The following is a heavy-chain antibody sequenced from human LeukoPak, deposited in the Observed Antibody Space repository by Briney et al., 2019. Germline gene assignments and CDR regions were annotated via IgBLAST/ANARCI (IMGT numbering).Heavy chain of an antibody. Sequence: GGSLRLSCAASGFTFSNAWMSWVRQAPGKGLEWVGRIKSKTDGGTTDYAAPVKGRFTISRDDSKNTPYLQMNSLKTEDTAVYYCTTLRAVAGTLELYYMDVWGKGTTVTVSS. V-gene: IGHV3-15*01. CDR1: GFTFSNAW. J-gene: IGHJ6*03. CDR2: IKSKTDGGTT. CDR3: TTLRAVAGTLELYYMDV. D-gene: IGHD6-19*01.